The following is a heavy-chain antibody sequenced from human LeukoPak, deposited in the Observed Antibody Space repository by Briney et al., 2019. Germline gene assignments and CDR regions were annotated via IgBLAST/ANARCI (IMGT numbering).Heavy chain of an antibody. V-gene: IGHV3-33*01. J-gene: IGHJ5*02. D-gene: IGHD6-13*01. Sequence: GGSLRLSCAASGFTFSSYGMHWVRQAPGKGLEWVAVIWYDGTNKYYADSVKGRFTISRDNSKNTLYLQMNSLKAEDTAVYYCARSWSTIAAGWFDPWGQGTLVTVSS. CDR3: ARSWSTIAAGWFDP. CDR2: IWYDGTNK. CDR1: GFTFSSYG.